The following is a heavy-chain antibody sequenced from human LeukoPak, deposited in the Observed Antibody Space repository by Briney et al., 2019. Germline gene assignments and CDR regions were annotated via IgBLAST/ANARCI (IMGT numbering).Heavy chain of an antibody. CDR1: GFTFSSYW. D-gene: IGHD6-13*01. J-gene: IGHJ5*02. Sequence: PGGSLRLSCAASGFTFSSYWMSWVRQAPGKGLEWVANIKQDGSEKYYVDSVKGRFTISRDNAKNSLYLQMNSLRAEDTAVYYCARSYSSSWSGFDPWGQGTLVTVSS. CDR3: ARSYSSSWSGFDP. CDR2: IKQDGSEK. V-gene: IGHV3-7*01.